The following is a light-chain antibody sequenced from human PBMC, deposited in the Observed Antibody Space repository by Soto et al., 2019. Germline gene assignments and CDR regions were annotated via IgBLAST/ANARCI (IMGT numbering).Light chain of an antibody. CDR1: SSNIGNNY. J-gene: IGLJ3*02. V-gene: IGLV1-51*01. CDR2: DNS. CDR3: GAWDSRLSAGV. Sequence: QSVLTQPPSVSAAPGQKVTISCFGSSSNIGNNYFAWYQQQPRTDPKHLIYDNSKRPPGIPDRFSGARSATSATLVITGLETGDDADYYCGAWDSRLSAGVFGGGTQLTVL.